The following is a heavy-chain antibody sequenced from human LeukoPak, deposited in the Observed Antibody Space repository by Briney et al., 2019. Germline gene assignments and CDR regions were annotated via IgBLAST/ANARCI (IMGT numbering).Heavy chain of an antibody. CDR2: IGTAGDT. CDR1: GFTFSSYD. D-gene: IGHD3-10*01. CDR3: AREGYYGSGSRSYYYYYGMDV. J-gene: IGHJ6*02. Sequence: PGGSLRLSCAASGFTFSSYDMHWVRQATGKGLEWVSAIGTAGDTYYPGSVKGRFTISRENAKNSLYLQMNSLRAGDTAVYYCAREGYYGSGSRSYYYYYGMDVWGQGTTVTVSS. V-gene: IGHV3-13*01.